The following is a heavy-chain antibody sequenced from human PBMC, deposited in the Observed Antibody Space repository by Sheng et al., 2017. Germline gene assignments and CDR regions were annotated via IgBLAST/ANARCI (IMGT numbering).Heavy chain of an antibody. V-gene: IGHV3-33*01. Sequence: QVQLVESGGGVVQPGRSLRLSCAASGFTFSSYGMHWVRQAPGKGLEWVAVIWYDGSNKYYADSVKGRFTISRDNSKNTLYLQMNSLRAEDTAVYYCARDGNLYGDYDDAFDIWGQGTMVTVSS. J-gene: IGHJ3*02. CDR3: ARDGNLYGDYDDAFDI. CDR1: GFTFSSYG. CDR2: IWYDGSNK. D-gene: IGHD4-17*01.